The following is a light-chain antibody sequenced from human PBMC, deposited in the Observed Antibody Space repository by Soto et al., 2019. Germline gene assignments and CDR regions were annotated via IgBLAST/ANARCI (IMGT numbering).Light chain of an antibody. CDR2: GAS. CDR1: QSVSSSH. Sequence: EMVLTQSPGTLSLSPGERATLYCRASQSVSSSHLAWYQQKPGQAPRLIIYGASTRVTGISDRFSGSGSGTDFTLTISRLEPEDIEVYYCQRYGTSSLTFGGGTKVDIK. V-gene: IGKV3-20*01. J-gene: IGKJ4*01. CDR3: QRYGTSSLT.